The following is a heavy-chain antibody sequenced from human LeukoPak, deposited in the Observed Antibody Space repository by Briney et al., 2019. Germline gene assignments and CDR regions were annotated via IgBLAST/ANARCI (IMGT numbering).Heavy chain of an antibody. D-gene: IGHD2-15*01. CDR1: GGSISSFY. V-gene: IGHV4-59*08. J-gene: IGHJ4*02. CDR3: ARRTTPRRGEFDY. Sequence: KSSETLSLTCAVSGGSISSFYWSWLRQPPGKGLEYIGYIFYTGTTNCNPSLESRVTISVDTSKNQFSLTLRSVTAADTAVYYCARRTTPRRGEFDYWGQGTLVTVSS. CDR2: IFYTGTT.